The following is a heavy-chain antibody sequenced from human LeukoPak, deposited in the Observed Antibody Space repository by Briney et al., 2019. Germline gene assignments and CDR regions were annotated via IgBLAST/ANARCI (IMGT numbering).Heavy chain of an antibody. V-gene: IGHV4-59*01. J-gene: IGHJ4*02. CDR2: IYRSGST. Sequence: SETLSLTCTVSGGSISNYYWNWIRQPPGKGLEWIGYIYRSGSTTYNPSLKSRVTISVDTSKSQFSLSLRSVTAADTAVYYCAAPSGGSYSFDYWGQGTLVTVSS. CDR3: AAPSGGSYSFDY. CDR1: GGSISNYY. D-gene: IGHD1-26*01.